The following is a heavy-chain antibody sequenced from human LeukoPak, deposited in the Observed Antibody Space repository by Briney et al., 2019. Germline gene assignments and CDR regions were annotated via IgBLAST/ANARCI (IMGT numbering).Heavy chain of an antibody. D-gene: IGHD3-3*01. V-gene: IGHV3-74*01. CDR2: INSDGSST. CDR3: ARDPYDFWSGYPLDY. CDR1: GFTFSSYW. J-gene: IGHJ4*02. Sequence: GGSLRLSCAASGFTFSSYWMHWVRQAPGKGMVWVSRINSDGSSTSYADSVKGRFTISRDNAKNTLYLQMNSLRAEDTAVYYCARDPYDFWSGYPLDYWGQGTLVTVSS.